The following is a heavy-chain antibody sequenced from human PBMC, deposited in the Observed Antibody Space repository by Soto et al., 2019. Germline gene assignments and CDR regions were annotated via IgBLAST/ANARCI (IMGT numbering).Heavy chain of an antibody. CDR3: ARERRFGELLSYGFDY. D-gene: IGHD3-10*01. J-gene: IGHJ4*02. V-gene: IGHV3-33*01. Sequence: QVQLVESGGGVVQPGRSLRLSCAASGFTFSSYGMHWVRQAPGKGLEWVAVIWYDGSNKYYADSVKGRFTISRDNSKNTLYLQMNSLRAEDTAVYYCARERRFGELLSYGFDYWGQGTLVTVSS. CDR2: IWYDGSNK. CDR1: GFTFSSYG.